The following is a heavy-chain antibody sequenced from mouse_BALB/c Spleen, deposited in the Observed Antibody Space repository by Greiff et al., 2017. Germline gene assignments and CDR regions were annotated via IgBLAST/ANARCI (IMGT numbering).Heavy chain of an antibody. J-gene: IGHJ2*01. CDR3: ARDYGPSFAY. CDR2: ISYDGSN. V-gene: IGHV3-6*02. CDR1: GYSITSGYY. Sequence: EVQLQQSGPGLVKPSQSLSLTCSVTGYSITSGYYWNWIRQFPGNKLEWMGYISYDGSNNYNPSLKNRISITRDTSKNQFFLKLNSVTTEDTATYYCARDYGPSFAYWGQGTTRTVSS. D-gene: IGHD1-2*01.